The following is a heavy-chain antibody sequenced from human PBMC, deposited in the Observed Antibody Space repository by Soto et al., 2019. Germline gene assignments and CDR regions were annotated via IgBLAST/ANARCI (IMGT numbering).Heavy chain of an antibody. D-gene: IGHD5-18*01. CDR1: GLTFSNVW. V-gene: IGHV3-15*01. Sequence: EVQLVESGGGSVKPGGSLRLSCAASGLTFSNVWMTWVRQAPGKGLESVGRIKSKSDGETADVAAPVKARFTISRDDSKNTVFLEMNSLKSEDTALYYCAITAMINRDSSTSFDYWGRGTQVTVSS. CDR2: IKSKSDGETA. J-gene: IGHJ4*02. CDR3: AITAMINRDSSTSFDY.